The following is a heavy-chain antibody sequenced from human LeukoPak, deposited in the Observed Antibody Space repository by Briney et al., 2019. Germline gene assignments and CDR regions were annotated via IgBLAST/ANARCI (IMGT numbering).Heavy chain of an antibody. CDR3: ARAFDWLLPNY. J-gene: IGHJ4*02. CDR1: GGSFSGYY. Sequence: PSETLSLTCAVYGGSFSGYYWSWIRQPPGKGLEWVGEINHSGSTNYNPSLKSRVTISVDTSKNQFSLKLSSVTAADTAVYYCARAFDWLLPNYWGQGTLVTVSS. V-gene: IGHV4-34*01. CDR2: INHSGST. D-gene: IGHD3-9*01.